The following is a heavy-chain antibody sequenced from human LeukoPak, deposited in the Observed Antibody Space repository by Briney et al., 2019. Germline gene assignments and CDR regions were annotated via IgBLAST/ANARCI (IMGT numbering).Heavy chain of an antibody. V-gene: IGHV4-59*01. D-gene: IGHD1-26*01. CDR3: ARAVGATPYTDMDV. J-gene: IGHJ6*03. Sequence: SETLSLTCTVSGGSISSYYWSWIRQPPGKGLEWIGYIYYSGSTNYNPSLKSRVTISVDTSKNQFSLKLSSVTAADTAVYYCARAVGATPYTDMDVWGKGTTVTISS. CDR2: IYYSGST. CDR1: GGSISSYY.